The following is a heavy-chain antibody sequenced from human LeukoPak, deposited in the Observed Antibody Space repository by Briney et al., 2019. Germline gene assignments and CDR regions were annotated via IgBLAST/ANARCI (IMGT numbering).Heavy chain of an antibody. V-gene: IGHV4-4*02. CDR3: ARGYDYYGSGSYVFFDY. J-gene: IGHJ4*02. CDR1: GGSISSSNW. CDR2: IYHSGST. Sequence: SGTLSLTCAVSGGSISSSNWWSWVRQPPGKGLEWIGEIYHSGSTNYNPSLKGRVTISVDKSKNHFSLKLTSVTAADTAVYYCARGYDYYGSGSYVFFDYWGQGTLVTVSS. D-gene: IGHD3-10*01.